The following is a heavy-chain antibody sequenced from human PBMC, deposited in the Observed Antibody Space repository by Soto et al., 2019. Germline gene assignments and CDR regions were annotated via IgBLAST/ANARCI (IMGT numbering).Heavy chain of an antibody. J-gene: IGHJ4*02. V-gene: IGHV5-51*01. D-gene: IGHD2-2*02. CDR2: IYPGDSNT. CDR3: ARQGYCCITACYTVDY. Sequence: PGESLKISCKGSGYSFTSYWIGWVRQMPGKGLGWMGIIYPGDSNTRYSPSFQGQVTISADKSVSTAYLQWSSLKASDTAMYYCARQGYCCITACYTVDYWGQGTLVT. CDR1: GYSFTSYW.